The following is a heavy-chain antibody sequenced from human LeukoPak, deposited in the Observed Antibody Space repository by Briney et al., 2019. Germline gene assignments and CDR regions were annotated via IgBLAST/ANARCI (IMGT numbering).Heavy chain of an antibody. CDR3: AAVLGQQLVYYCGMDV. CDR2: IVPGSGNT. D-gene: IGHD6-13*01. Sequence: ASVKVSCKGSGFTFSSSGMQWVRQARGQRLEWIGWIVPGSGNTNYAQKFQERVTFTRDMSTSTAYMELSGLRSEDTAVYYCAAVLGQQLVYYCGMDVWGQGTTVTVSS. J-gene: IGHJ6*02. V-gene: IGHV1-58*02. CDR1: GFTFSSSG.